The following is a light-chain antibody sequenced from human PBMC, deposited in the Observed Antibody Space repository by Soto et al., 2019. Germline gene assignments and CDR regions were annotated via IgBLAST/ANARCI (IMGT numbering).Light chain of an antibody. Sequence: VLSQSPAILSLSPGERATLSCRASQSVPSTYFAWYQQKAGQPPRLLISGTSNRATGIPDRYSGSGSGTDCPLTISSLGPEYFAVYFCQQVGNCPWTLGQGTKVEI. J-gene: IGKJ1*01. V-gene: IGKV3-20*01. CDR1: QSVPSTY. CDR3: QQVGNCPWT. CDR2: GTS.